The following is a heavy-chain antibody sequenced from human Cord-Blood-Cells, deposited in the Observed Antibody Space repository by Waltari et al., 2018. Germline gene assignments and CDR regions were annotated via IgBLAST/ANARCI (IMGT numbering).Heavy chain of an antibody. D-gene: IGHD6-13*01. V-gene: IGHV1-2*02. J-gene: IGHJ4*02. Sequence: QVQLVQSGAEVKKPGASVKVSCKASGYTFTGYYMHWVRQAPGQGLEWMVWINPNRGGTNYAQKFQGRVTMTRDTSISTAYMELSRLRSDDSAVYYCARTPGSSWFNYFDYWGQGTLVTVSS. CDR2: INPNRGGT. CDR1: GYTFTGYY. CDR3: ARTPGSSWFNYFDY.